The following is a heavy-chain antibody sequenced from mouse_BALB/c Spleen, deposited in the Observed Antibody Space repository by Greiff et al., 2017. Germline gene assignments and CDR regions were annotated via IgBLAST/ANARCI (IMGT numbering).Heavy chain of an antibody. Sequence: QSGPDLVKPSQSLSLTCTVTGYSITSGYSWHWIRQFPGNKLEWMGYIHYSGSTNYNPSLKSRISITRDTSKNQFFLQLNSVTTEDTATYYCARSYYYGSSYDYAMDYWGQGTSVTVSS. CDR3: ARSYYYGSSYDYAMDY. J-gene: IGHJ4*01. D-gene: IGHD1-1*01. V-gene: IGHV3-1*02. CDR1: GYSITSGYS. CDR2: IHYSGST.